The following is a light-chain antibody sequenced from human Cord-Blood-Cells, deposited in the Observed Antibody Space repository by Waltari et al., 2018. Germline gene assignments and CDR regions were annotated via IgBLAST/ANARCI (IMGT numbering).Light chain of an antibody. CDR2: AAS. Sequence: IKLAQSPSFLPATAVGRVPGTFRASEGISSYLAWYQQQPAKAPKLLLYAASTLQSEVPSRFSGSGSAREFTLTTSSLQPADFATYYCQQRNSYPLTFGGGTKVEIK. CDR1: EGISSY. J-gene: IGKJ4*01. V-gene: IGKV1-9*01. CDR3: QQRNSYPLT.